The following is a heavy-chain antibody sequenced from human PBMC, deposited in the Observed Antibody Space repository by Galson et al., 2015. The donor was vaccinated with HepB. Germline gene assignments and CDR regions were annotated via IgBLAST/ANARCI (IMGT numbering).Heavy chain of an antibody. CDR1: GFTVSSNY. D-gene: IGHD3-22*01. CDR2: IKSKTDGGTT. J-gene: IGHJ3*02. Sequence: SLRLSCAASGFTVSSNYMSWVRQAPGKGLEWVGRIKSKTDGGTTDYAAPVKGRFTISRDDSKNTLYLQMNSLKTEDTAVYYCTTDPITMIVGKSFDIWGQGTMVTVSS. V-gene: IGHV3-15*01. CDR3: TTDPITMIVGKSFDI.